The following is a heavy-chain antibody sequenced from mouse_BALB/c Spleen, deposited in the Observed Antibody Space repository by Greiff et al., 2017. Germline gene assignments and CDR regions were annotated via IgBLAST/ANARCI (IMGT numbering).Heavy chain of an antibody. Sequence: VQLQQSGPGLVAPSQSLSITCTVSGFSLTSYGVHWVRQPPGKGLEWLGVIWAGGSTNYNSALMSRLSISKDNSKSQVFLKMNSLQTDDTAMYYCARDRYGSSPPGFAYWGQGTLVTVSA. D-gene: IGHD1-1*01. J-gene: IGHJ3*01. CDR1: GFSLTSYG. CDR2: IWAGGST. V-gene: IGHV2-9*02. CDR3: ARDRYGSSPPGFAY.